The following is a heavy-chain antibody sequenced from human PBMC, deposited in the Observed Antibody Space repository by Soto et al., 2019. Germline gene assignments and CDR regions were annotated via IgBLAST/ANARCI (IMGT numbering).Heavy chain of an antibody. CDR1: GDSISTYY. D-gene: IGHD3-22*01. J-gene: IGHJ4*02. Sequence: QVQLQESGPGLVKPSETLSLTCAVSGDSISTYYCMWIRQPPGKGLESIGYLYYGRSANYNPSLKSRVTLSVDTSTNQCSLSLSSMTAADTAVYYCALRSMAVVPEYWGQGTLVTVSS. CDR2: LYYGRSA. CDR3: ALRSMAVVPEY. V-gene: IGHV4-59*01.